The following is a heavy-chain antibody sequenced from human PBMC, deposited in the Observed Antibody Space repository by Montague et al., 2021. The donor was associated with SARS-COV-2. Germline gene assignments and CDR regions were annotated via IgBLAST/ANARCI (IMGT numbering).Heavy chain of an antibody. Sequence: SLSLSWSASGFTFSSYSMNWVRQAPGKGLEWVSSISSSSSYIYYADSVKGRSTISRDNAKNSLYLQMNSLRAEDTAVYYCARVPRIRFMENYYYYMDVWGKGTTVTVSS. V-gene: IGHV3-21*01. J-gene: IGHJ6*03. D-gene: IGHD3-16*01. CDR3: ARVPRIRFMENYYYYMDV. CDR1: GFTFSSYS. CDR2: ISSSSSYI.